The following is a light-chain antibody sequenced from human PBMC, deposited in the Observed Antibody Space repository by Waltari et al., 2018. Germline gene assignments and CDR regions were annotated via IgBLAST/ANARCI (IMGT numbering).Light chain of an antibody. V-gene: IGKV3-15*01. CDR1: ESVNSD. CDR2: GAS. CDR3: QQYHSWPLT. J-gene: IGKJ4*01. Sequence: IVLTHSPATLSVSPGDRATLSCRASESVNSDLAWYQQKPGQAPRLLIYGASTRATGISARFSGSGSGTELTLTISSLQSEDFAVYSCQQYHSWPLTFGGGTKVEIK.